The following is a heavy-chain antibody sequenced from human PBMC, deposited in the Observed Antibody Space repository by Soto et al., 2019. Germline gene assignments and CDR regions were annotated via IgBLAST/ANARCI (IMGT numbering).Heavy chain of an antibody. D-gene: IGHD3-22*01. V-gene: IGHV3-23*01. CDR1: DFTFSSYA. Sequence: PRGSLSLSYAASDFTFSSYAMSWVRQAPGKGLEWVSAISGSGGSTYYADSVKGRFTISRENSKNTLYLQMKSLRAEDTAVYYCAKALADSSGYYYGNYWGQGTMVTVYS. J-gene: IGHJ4*02. CDR2: ISGSGGST. CDR3: AKALADSSGYYYGNY.